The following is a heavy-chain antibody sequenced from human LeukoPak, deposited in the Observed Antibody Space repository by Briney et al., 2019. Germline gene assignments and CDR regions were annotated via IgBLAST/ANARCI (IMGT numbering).Heavy chain of an antibody. CDR2: IYSGGST. J-gene: IGHJ4*02. Sequence: GGSLRLSCAAPGFTFSSNYMSWVRQAPGKGLEWVSVIYSGGSTYYADSVKGRFTISRDNSKNTLYLQMNSLRAEDTAVYYCARDSRGRGYSYGYYFDYWGQGTLVTVSS. D-gene: IGHD5-18*01. CDR1: GFTFSSNY. CDR3: ARDSRGRGYSYGYYFDY. V-gene: IGHV3-53*01.